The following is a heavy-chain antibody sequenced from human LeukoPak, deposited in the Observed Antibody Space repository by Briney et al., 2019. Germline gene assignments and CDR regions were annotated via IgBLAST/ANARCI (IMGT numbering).Heavy chain of an antibody. CDR3: ARMGGSGSYYKTGDAFDI. V-gene: IGHV4-4*07. Sequence: SETLSLTCTVSGGSISNYYWSWIRQPAGKGLEWIGRIYTSGSTNNNPSLKSRVTMSADMSMNQFSLKLSSVTAADTAMYYCARMGGSGSYYKTGDAFDIWGQGTMVTVFS. CDR2: IYTSGST. J-gene: IGHJ3*02. CDR1: GGSISNYY. D-gene: IGHD3-10*01.